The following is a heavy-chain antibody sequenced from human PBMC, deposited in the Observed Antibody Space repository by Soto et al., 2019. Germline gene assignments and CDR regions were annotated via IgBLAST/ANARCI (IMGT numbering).Heavy chain of an antibody. Sequence: GGSLRLSCAASGFTFSNAWMSWVRQAPGKGLEWVDRIKSKTDGGTTDYAAPVKGRFTISRDDSKNTLYLQMNSLRAEDTAVYYCAKDLAMGDFWSGLYSTYYYYGMDVWGQGTTVTVSS. V-gene: IGHV3-15*01. CDR3: AKDLAMGDFWSGLYSTYYYYGMDV. CDR2: IKSKTDGGTT. CDR1: GFTFSNAW. J-gene: IGHJ6*02. D-gene: IGHD3-3*01.